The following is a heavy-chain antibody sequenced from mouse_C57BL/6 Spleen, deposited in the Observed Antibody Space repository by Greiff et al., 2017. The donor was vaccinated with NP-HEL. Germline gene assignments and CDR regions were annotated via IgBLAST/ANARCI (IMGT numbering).Heavy chain of an antibody. CDR2: IDPSDSYT. D-gene: IGHD1-1*01. Sequence: VQLQQPGAELVKPGASVKLSCKASGYTFTSYWMQWVKQRPGQGLEWIGEIDPSDSYTNYNQKFKGKATLTVDTSSSTAYMQLSSLTSEDSAVYYCARYDGSSPVSYAMDYWGQGTSVTVSS. V-gene: IGHV1-50*01. CDR3: ARYDGSSPVSYAMDY. CDR1: GYTFTSYW. J-gene: IGHJ4*01.